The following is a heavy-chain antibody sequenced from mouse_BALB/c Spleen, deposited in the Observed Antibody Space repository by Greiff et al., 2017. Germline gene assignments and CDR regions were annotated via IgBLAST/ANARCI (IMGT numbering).Heavy chain of an antibody. V-gene: IGHV2-2*02. Sequence: QVQLQQSGPGLVQPSQSLSITCTASGFSLTSYGVHWVRQSPGEGLEWLGVIWSGGSTDYNAAFISRLSISKDNSKRQVFFKRNSLQANDTAIYYGDRNGYRYEGNAMDDWGQGTSVTVSA. J-gene: IGHJ4*01. D-gene: IGHD2-14*01. CDR3: DRNGYRYEGNAMDD. CDR2: IWSGGST. CDR1: GFSLTSYG.